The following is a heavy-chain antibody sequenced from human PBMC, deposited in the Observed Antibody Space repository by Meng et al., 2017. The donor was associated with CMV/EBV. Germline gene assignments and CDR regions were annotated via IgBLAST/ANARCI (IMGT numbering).Heavy chain of an antibody. V-gene: IGHV3-53*01. CDR3: ARGTNSGSYSAFDI. CDR2: IYSGGST. CDR1: GFTVSSNY. J-gene: IGHJ3*02. D-gene: IGHD1-26*01. Sequence: GESLKISCAASGFTVSSNYMSWVRQAPGKGLEWVSVIYSGGSTYYADSVKGRFTISRDNSKNTLYLQMNSLRAEDTAVYYCARGTNSGSYSAFDIWGQGTMVT.